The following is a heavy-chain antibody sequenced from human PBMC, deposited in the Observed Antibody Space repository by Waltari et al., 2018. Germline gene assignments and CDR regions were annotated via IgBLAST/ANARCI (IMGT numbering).Heavy chain of an antibody. Sequence: QIQLVQSGGEVKKPGASVKVSCKASGFTFTNYGFTWVRQAPGQGLEWMGGINTYTETTNCAQKFQDRLTMTTDTSTSTAHMELRSLRSDDTAVYYCARSLRCYYDSSGYCLFDYWGQGTLVTVSS. D-gene: IGHD3-22*01. J-gene: IGHJ4*02. CDR1: GFTFTNYG. V-gene: IGHV1-18*01. CDR2: INTYTETT. CDR3: ARSLRCYYDSSGYCLFDY.